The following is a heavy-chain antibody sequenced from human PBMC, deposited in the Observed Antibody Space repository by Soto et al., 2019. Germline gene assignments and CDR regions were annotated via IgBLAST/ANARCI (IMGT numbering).Heavy chain of an antibody. CDR3: ARGGNGYYY. CDR1: GGSISSGGYY. CDR2: IYYSGST. V-gene: IGHV4-31*03. D-gene: IGHD3-22*01. Sequence: QVQLQESGPGLVKPSQTLSLTCTVSGGSISSGGYYWSWIRQHPGKGLECIGYIYYSGSTYYNPSPKSRVTLKIDTSKNQFSLKLSSVTAEYTAVYYCARGGNGYYYWGQGTLVTVSS. J-gene: IGHJ4*02.